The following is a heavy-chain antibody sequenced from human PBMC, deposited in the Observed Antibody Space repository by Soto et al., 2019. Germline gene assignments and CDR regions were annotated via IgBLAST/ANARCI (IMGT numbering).Heavy chain of an antibody. Sequence: EVHLLESGGGLVQPGESLRLSCAASGFTFSSYAMSWVRQAPGKGLEWVSAISGSAAGTDYADSVKGRFTISRDNSKNTLYLQMTSLRAEDTAVYNCAKVYYYDSSGYLGFYFDYWGQGTLVTVSS. CDR3: AKVYYYDSSGYLGFYFDY. D-gene: IGHD3-22*01. CDR1: GFTFSSYA. V-gene: IGHV3-23*01. J-gene: IGHJ4*02. CDR2: ISGSAAGT.